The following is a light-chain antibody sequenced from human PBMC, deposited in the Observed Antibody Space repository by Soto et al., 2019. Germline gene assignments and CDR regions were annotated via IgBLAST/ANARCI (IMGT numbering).Light chain of an antibody. J-gene: IGKJ1*01. CDR3: QQFVTSLRT. Sequence: EIVLTQSPGTLSLSLGERATLSCRASQTVSSNYLAWYQQKPGQAPRLLIYGASSRATGIPDRFSGSGSGTDFTLTISRLEPEDFAVYYCQQFVTSLRTFGKGTKVELK. V-gene: IGKV3-20*01. CDR2: GAS. CDR1: QTVSSNY.